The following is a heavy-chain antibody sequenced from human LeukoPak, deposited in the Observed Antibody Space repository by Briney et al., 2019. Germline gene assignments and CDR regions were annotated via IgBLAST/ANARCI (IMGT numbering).Heavy chain of an antibody. CDR1: RFTFSSYA. Sequence: PGGSLRLSCAVSRFTFSSYAMSWVRQAPGKGLEWVSSISGSGDSTYYADSVKRRFTISRDSSKNTLYLQMNSLRAEDTAVYYCARSQVTTNWGQGTLVTVSS. CDR3: ARSQVTTN. D-gene: IGHD4-11*01. CDR2: ISGSGDST. J-gene: IGHJ4*02. V-gene: IGHV3-23*01.